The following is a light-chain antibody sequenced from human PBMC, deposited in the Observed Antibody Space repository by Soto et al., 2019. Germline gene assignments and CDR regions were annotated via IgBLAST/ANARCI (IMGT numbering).Light chain of an antibody. CDR3: QHYNSYSEA. CDR1: HSITNW. V-gene: IGKV1-5*03. Sequence: DIQLTQSPSTLSASVGDRVTVTCRASHSITNWLAWYQQKPGKAPKLLIYKASSLESGVPSRFSGSGSGTEFTLTINSLQADDFATYYCQHYNSYSEAFGQGTKVDIK. J-gene: IGKJ1*01. CDR2: KAS.